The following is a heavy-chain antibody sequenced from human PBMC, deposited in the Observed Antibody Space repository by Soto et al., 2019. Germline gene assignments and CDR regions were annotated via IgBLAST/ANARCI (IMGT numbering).Heavy chain of an antibody. CDR2: ICGSGGSK. D-gene: IGHD6-13*01. V-gene: IGHV3-23*01. J-gene: IGHJ6*02. CDR1: GFTFSSHA. CDR3: ARGIAAAGKVPGMDD. Sequence: VGSLRLSCAASGFTFSSHAMSWVRQAPGKGLEWVAAICGSGGSKYYADSVKGRFTISRDNSKNTLYLQMNSLRAEDTAVYYCARGIAAAGKVPGMDDWGQGTTVTVSS.